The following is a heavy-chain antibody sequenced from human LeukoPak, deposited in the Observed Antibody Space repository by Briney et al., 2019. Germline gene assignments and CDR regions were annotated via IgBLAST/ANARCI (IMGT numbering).Heavy chain of an antibody. V-gene: IGHV3-74*01. CDR1: GFTFSSYW. Sequence: GGSLRLSCAASGFTFSSYWMHWVRQAPGKGLVWVSRINSDGRSTNYADSVKGRFTISRDNAKNTLYLQMNSLRAEDTAVYYCARPRNDILSGFHYYYGMDVWGQGTTVTVSS. D-gene: IGHD3-9*01. CDR2: INSDGRST. J-gene: IGHJ6*02. CDR3: ARPRNDILSGFHYYYGMDV.